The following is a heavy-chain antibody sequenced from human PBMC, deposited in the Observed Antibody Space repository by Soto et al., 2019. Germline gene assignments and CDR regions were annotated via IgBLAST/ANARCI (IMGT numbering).Heavy chain of an antibody. CDR1: GFTFRGHA. Sequence: EVRVLESGGDLVQPGGSLRLSCEGSGFTFRGHAMTWIRQAPGKGPEWVSNITADGGAYYADSVKGRFAMSRDASEHTLYLQMNSLGVEDSAAYYCAPHVSCAVGSCQFDAFAIRGQGTVVTVSS. CDR2: ITADGGA. D-gene: IGHD6-13*01. CDR3: APHVSCAVGSCQFDAFAI. V-gene: IGHV3-23*01. J-gene: IGHJ3*02.